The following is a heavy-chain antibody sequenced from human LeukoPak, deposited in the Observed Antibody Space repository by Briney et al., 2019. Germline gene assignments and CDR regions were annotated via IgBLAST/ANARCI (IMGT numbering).Heavy chain of an antibody. Sequence: PGGSLRLSCAVSGLTFRNYAMSWVRQAPGMGLEWVSLIGGDGVNTFYADSVKGRFTISRDNPKNTLVLQMNSLRAEDSAVYYCAKGMSGSSTYNWFDPWGQGTLVTVSS. CDR2: IGGDGVNT. J-gene: IGHJ5*02. D-gene: IGHD1-26*01. CDR3: AKGMSGSSTYNWFDP. V-gene: IGHV3-23*01. CDR1: GLTFRNYA.